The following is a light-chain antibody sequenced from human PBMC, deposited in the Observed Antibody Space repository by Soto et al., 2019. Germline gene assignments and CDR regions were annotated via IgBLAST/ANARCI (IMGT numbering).Light chain of an antibody. CDR3: QQYNNWPPDRT. Sequence: EIVMTQSPATLSVSPGERATLSCRASQSVGSNLAWYQQKPGQAPRLLIYGASTRATGIPARFSGSGSGTEFTLTISSLQSEDCAIYFFQQYNNWPPDRTFGQGTNVEIK. J-gene: IGKJ1*01. V-gene: IGKV3-15*01. CDR2: GAS. CDR1: QSVGSN.